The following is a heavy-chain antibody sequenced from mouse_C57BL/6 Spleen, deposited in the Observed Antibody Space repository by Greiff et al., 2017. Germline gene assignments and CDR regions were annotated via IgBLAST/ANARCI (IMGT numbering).Heavy chain of an antibody. CDR2: IYPGSGST. V-gene: IGHV1-55*01. CDR1: GYTFTSYW. J-gene: IGHJ3*01. Sequence: LQQPGAELVKPGASVKMSCKASGYTFTSYWITWVKQRPGQGLEWIGDIYPGSGSTNYNEKFKSKATLTVDTSSSTAYMQLSSLTSEDSAVYYCARSPYYGSSFAYWGQGTLVTVSA. D-gene: IGHD1-1*01. CDR3: ARSPYYGSSFAY.